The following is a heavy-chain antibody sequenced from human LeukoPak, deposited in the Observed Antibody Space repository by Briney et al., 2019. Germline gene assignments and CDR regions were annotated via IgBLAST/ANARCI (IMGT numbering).Heavy chain of an antibody. V-gene: IGHV1-18*01. Sequence: RASVKVSCKASGDTFISYGISWVRQAPGQGLEWMGWISANNANTNYAQKLQGRVTMTTDTSTSTAYMELRSLRSDDTAVYYCASHKYCSSTSCYAFDIWGQGTMVTVSS. CDR1: GDTFISYG. CDR3: ASHKYCSSTSCYAFDI. J-gene: IGHJ3*02. CDR2: ISANNANT. D-gene: IGHD2-2*01.